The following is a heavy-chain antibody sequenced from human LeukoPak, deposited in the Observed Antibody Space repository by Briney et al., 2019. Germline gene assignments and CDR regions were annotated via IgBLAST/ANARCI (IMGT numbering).Heavy chain of an antibody. CDR2: IGSSSSYI. D-gene: IGHD3-10*01. CDR3: ARDYPSDGWFGESYNWFDP. J-gene: IGHJ5*02. Sequence: GGSLRLSCAASEFTFSTYSMNWVRQAPGKGLEWVSSIGSSSSYIYYADSVKGRFTISRDNAKNSLYLQMNSLRAEDTAVYYCARDYPSDGWFGESYNWFDPWGQGTLVTVSS. CDR1: EFTFSTYS. V-gene: IGHV3-21*04.